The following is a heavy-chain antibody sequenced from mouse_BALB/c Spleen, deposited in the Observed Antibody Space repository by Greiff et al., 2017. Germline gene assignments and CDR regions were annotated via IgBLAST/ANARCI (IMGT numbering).Heavy chain of an antibody. V-gene: IGHV1S81*02. J-gene: IGHJ3*01. CDR2: INPSNGGT. Sequence: QVQLKESGAELVKPGASVKLSCKASGYTFTSYYMYWVKQRPGQGLEWIGEINPSNGGTNFNEKFKSKATLTVDKSSSTAYMQLSSLTSEDSAVYYCTIYYGNYGWFAYWGQGTLVTVSA. CDR1: GYTFTSYY. D-gene: IGHD2-1*01. CDR3: TIYYGNYGWFAY.